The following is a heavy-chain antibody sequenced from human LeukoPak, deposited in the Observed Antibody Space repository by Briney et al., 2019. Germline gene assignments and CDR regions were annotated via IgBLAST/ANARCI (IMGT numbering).Heavy chain of an antibody. J-gene: IGHJ4*02. Sequence: TGGSLRLSCAASGFTFSSYDMHWVRQATGKGLEWVSAIGTAGDTYYPGSVKGRFTISRENAKNSLYLQMNSLRAGDTAVYYCARARFTFGGVIAYYFDYWGQGTLVTVSS. CDR2: IGTAGDT. D-gene: IGHD3-16*01. CDR1: GFTFSSYD. V-gene: IGHV3-13*01. CDR3: ARARFTFGGVIAYYFDY.